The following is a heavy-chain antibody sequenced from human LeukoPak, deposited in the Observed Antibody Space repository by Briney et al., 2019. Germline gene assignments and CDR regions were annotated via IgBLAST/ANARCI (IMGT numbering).Heavy chain of an antibody. CDR1: GGSISSDY. D-gene: IGHD6-19*01. J-gene: IGHJ5*02. CDR3: AREVTVSVWRWFDP. CDR2: LYNSGNT. V-gene: IGHV4-59*01. Sequence: PSETLSLTCTVSGGSISSDYWSWVRQTPGKGLEWIGYLYNSGNTNYNPSLKSRVTISVDTSKNQFSLKLTSVTDADTAVYFCAREVTVSVWRWFDPWGQGTLVTVSS.